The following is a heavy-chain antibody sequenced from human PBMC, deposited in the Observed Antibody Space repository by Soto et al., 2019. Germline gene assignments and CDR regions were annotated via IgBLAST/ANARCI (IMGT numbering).Heavy chain of an antibody. CDR3: ARDHVVYTNYGFFDY. CDR1: GGSVSNYY. J-gene: IGHJ4*02. D-gene: IGHD2-15*01. CDR2: MYHSGSS. V-gene: IGHV4-59*02. Sequence: SETLSLTCTVSGGSVSNYYWSWIRQPPGKGLEWIGYMYHSGSSNYNPSLKRRVTISVDTSKNQVSLEVTSVIAADTAVYYCARDHVVYTNYGFFDYWGQGILVTVSS.